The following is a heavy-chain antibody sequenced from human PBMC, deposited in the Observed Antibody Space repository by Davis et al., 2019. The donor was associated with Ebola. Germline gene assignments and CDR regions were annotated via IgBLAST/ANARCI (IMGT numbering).Heavy chain of an antibody. CDR1: GVSISSTNYY. V-gene: IGHV4-39*02. CDR2: MFSSGST. J-gene: IGHJ5*02. Sequence: MPSETLSLTCTVSGVSISSTNYYWAWIRQPPGKGLEWIGSMFSSGSTYYNPSLKSRVRISVDTSKNHFSLKMTSVTATDTAVYYCVRQGRAAGTGTWFDPWGQGTLVTVSS. D-gene: IGHD6-13*01. CDR3: VRQGRAAGTGTWFDP.